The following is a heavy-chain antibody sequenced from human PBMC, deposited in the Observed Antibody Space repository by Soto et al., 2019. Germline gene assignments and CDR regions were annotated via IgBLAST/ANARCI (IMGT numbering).Heavy chain of an antibody. CDR2: ISYDGSKK. V-gene: IGHV3-30*18. J-gene: IGHJ6*03. Sequence: QVQLVESGGGVVQPGRSLRLSCAASEFTFRTSGMHWVRQAPDRGLEWVAVISYDGSKKYYADFVKGRFTISRDNSKNTLYLQMNSLRADDTGVYYCAKGLDNNYYYCIDVWGTGTTVTVSS. D-gene: IGHD1-1*01. CDR1: EFTFRTSG. CDR3: AKGLDNNYYYCIDV.